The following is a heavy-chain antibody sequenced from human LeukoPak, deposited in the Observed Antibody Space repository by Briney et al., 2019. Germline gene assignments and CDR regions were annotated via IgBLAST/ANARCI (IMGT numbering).Heavy chain of an antibody. Sequence: GASVKVSCKASGCTFTGYYMHWVRLAPGQGLEWMGWINPNSGGTNYAQKFQGRVTMTRDTSISTAYMELSRLRSDDTAVYYCARSVYSRTSFDYWGQGTLVTVSS. CDR2: INPNSGGT. CDR1: GCTFTGYY. V-gene: IGHV1-2*02. CDR3: ARSVYSRTSFDY. J-gene: IGHJ4*02. D-gene: IGHD6-13*01.